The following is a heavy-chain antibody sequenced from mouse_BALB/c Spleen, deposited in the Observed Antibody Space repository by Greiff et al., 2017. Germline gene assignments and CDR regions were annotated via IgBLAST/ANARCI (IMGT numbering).Heavy chain of an antibody. D-gene: IGHD2-1*01. V-gene: IGHV5-6-2*01. Sequence: EVKLMESGGGLVKLGGSLKLSCAASGFTFSSYYMSWVRQTPEKRLELVAAINSNGGSTYYPDTVKGRFTISRDNAKNTLYLQMSSLKSEDTALYYCARQDGNYGWFAYWGQGTLVTVSA. CDR1: GFTFSSYY. CDR3: ARQDGNYGWFAY. CDR2: INSNGGST. J-gene: IGHJ3*01.